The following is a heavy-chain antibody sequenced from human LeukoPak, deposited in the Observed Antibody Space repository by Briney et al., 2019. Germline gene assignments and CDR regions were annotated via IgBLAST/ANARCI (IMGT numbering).Heavy chain of an antibody. V-gene: IGHV3-64D*06. CDR2: ISSNGDNT. Sequence: GGSLRLSCSASGFTFSSYAMRWVRQAPGKGLEYVSAISSNGDNTYYTDSVKGRFTISRDNSKNTLYLQMSSLRAEDTAVYYCAKDRLYQLLDYWGQGTLVTVSS. D-gene: IGHD2-2*01. CDR1: GFTFSSYA. CDR3: AKDRLYQLLDY. J-gene: IGHJ4*02.